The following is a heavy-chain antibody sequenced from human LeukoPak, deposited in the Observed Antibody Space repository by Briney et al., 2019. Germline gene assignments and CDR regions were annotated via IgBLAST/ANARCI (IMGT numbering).Heavy chain of an antibody. CDR3: ARAGLTYDILTGYDAPINYFDY. D-gene: IGHD3-9*01. V-gene: IGHV1-46*01. J-gene: IGHJ4*02. Sequence: ASVKASCKASGYTFTSYYMHWVGQAPGQGLEWMGIINPSGGSTSYAQKFQGRVTMTRDTSTSTVYMELSSLRSEDTAVYYCARAGLTYDILTGYDAPINYFDYWGQGTLVTVSS. CDR2: INPSGGST. CDR1: GYTFTSYY.